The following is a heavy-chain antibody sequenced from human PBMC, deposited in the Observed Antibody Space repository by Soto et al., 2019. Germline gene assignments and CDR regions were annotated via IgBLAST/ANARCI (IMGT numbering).Heavy chain of an antibody. V-gene: IGHV3-9*01. CDR3: AKAPRRYCSSTSCLEYGYFYL. D-gene: IGHD2-2*01. Sequence: EVQLVESGGGLVQPGRSLRLSCAASGFTFDDYAMHWVRQATGKGLEWVSGISWNSGSIGYADSVKGRFTISRDNAKNSLYLQRNSLRAQDTALYYCAKAPRRYCSSTSCLEYGYFYLWCRGTLVTVSS. CDR2: ISWNSGSI. J-gene: IGHJ2*01. CDR1: GFTFDDYA.